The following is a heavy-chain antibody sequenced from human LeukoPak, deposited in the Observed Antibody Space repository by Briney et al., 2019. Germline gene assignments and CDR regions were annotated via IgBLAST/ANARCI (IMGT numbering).Heavy chain of an antibody. Sequence: GASVKVSCTASGYTFTSYYTHWVRQAPGQGLEWMGIINPSGGSTSYAQKFQGRVTMTRDTSTSTVYMELSSLRSEDTAVYYCAREGIVVPAAIHFWFDPWGQGTLVTVSS. CDR2: INPSGGST. V-gene: IGHV1-46*01. CDR1: GYTFTSYY. D-gene: IGHD2-2*01. J-gene: IGHJ5*02. CDR3: AREGIVVPAAIHFWFDP.